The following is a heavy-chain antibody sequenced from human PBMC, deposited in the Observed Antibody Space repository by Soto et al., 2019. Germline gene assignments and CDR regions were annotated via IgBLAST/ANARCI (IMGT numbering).Heavy chain of an antibody. D-gene: IGHD6-13*01. CDR1: GFTFSSYG. V-gene: IGHV3-30*03. CDR2: ISYDGSDK. CDR3: GAGQYFSDY. Sequence: QVQLVESGGGVVQPGRSLRLSCAASGFTFSSYGMHWVRQAPGKGLEWVALISYDGSDKYYADSVKGRFTISRDNSKNPPEPAKDNLGVGDTAVYYCGAGQYFSDYWGQGTLVTVSS. J-gene: IGHJ4*02.